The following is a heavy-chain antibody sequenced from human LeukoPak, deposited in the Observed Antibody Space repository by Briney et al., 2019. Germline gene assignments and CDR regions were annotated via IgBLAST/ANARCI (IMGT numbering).Heavy chain of an antibody. CDR3: ARDRGAPDSFDL. J-gene: IGHJ3*01. Sequence: GGSLRLSCATSGFTFSVYWMYWVRQAPGKGLVWVSRISSDGSSTTYADSVKGRFTMSRDNAKNTLYLQMSSLKAEDTAVYYCARDRGAPDSFDLWGLGTMVTVSS. CDR1: GFTFSVYW. V-gene: IGHV3-74*01. D-gene: IGHD3-10*01. CDR2: ISSDGSST.